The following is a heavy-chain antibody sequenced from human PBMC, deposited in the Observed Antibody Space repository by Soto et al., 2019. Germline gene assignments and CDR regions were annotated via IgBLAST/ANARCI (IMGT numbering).Heavy chain of an antibody. CDR1: GGAISSYY. Sequence: PSDTRSLTGTVSGGAISSYYWSWIRQPPGKGLEWIGYIHSSGSTLYNPSLKSRVFISLDTSMNQFSLKLTSVTAADTALYFCARDSLALFDSWGQGTLVTVSS. V-gene: IGHV4-59*01. CDR2: IHSSGST. CDR3: ARDSLALFDS. D-gene: IGHD5-12*01. J-gene: IGHJ4*02.